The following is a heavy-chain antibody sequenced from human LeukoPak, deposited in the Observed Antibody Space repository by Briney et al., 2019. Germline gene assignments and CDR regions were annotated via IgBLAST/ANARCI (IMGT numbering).Heavy chain of an antibody. D-gene: IGHD2-2*01. CDR3: ARADCSSSSCPSKFDY. V-gene: IGHV3-33*01. Sequence: GGSLRLSCVASGFIFTNYGLHWVRQAPGKGLEWVAVIWYDGSRKYYADSVKGRFTISRDNSKNTLSLQMDSLRVEDTAVYYCARADCSSSSCPSKFDYWGQGTPVTVSS. CDR2: IWYDGSRK. CDR1: GFIFTNYG. J-gene: IGHJ4*02.